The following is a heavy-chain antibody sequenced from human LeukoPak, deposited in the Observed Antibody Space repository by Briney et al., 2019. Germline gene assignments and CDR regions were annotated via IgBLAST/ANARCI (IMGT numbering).Heavy chain of an antibody. D-gene: IGHD3-22*01. CDR2: ISSSGSTI. J-gene: IGHJ3*02. Sequence: GGSLRLSCAASGFTFSSYEMNWVRQAPGKGLEWVSYISSSGSTIYYADSVKGRFTISRDNAKNSLYLQMNSLRDEDTAVYYCARDYYYDSSGYYYDAFDIWGQGTMVTVSS. CDR3: ARDYYYDSSGYYYDAFDI. CDR1: GFTFSSYE. V-gene: IGHV3-48*03.